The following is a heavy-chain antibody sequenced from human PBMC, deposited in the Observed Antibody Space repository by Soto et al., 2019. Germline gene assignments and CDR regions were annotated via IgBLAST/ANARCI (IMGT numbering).Heavy chain of an antibody. CDR3: ASLGVGYDWLGGMDV. CDR2: IYYSGST. J-gene: IGHJ6*02. Sequence: ASETLSLTCTVSGGSVSSGSYYWSWIRQPPGKGLEWIGYIYYSGSTNYNPSLKSRVTISVDTSKNQFSLKLCSVTAADTAVYYCASLGVGYDWLGGMDVWGQGTTVTVSS. D-gene: IGHD3-3*01. CDR1: GGSVSSGSYY. V-gene: IGHV4-61*01.